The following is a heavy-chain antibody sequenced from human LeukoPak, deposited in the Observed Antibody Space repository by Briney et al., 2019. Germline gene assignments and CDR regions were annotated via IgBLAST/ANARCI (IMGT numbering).Heavy chain of an antibody. CDR1: GFTFTTYA. D-gene: IGHD6-19*01. CDR2: ISGGGNKA. V-gene: IGHV3-23*01. CDR3: AKDLALAGTGGGFDV. J-gene: IGHJ3*01. Sequence: GGSLRLSCAASGFTFTTYAINWVRQAPGKGLEWVSGISGGGNKAYYADSVNGRFTISRDNSKNTVSLQMSSLRAEDTALYYCAKDLALAGTGGGFDVWGQGTRVAVSS.